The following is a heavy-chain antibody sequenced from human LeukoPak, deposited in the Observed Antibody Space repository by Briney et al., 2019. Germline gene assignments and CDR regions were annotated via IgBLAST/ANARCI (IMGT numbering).Heavy chain of an antibody. CDR2: IYYSGTT. Sequence: PSETLSLTCTVSGGSISSDNYYWGWIRQPPGKGLEWIGSIYYSGTTYYNPSLKSRVTISVDTSKNQFSLKLSSVTAADTAMYYCAKSNGYGLIDYWGQGTLVTVSS. CDR3: AKSNGYGLIDY. D-gene: IGHD5-12*01. CDR1: GGSISSDNYY. J-gene: IGHJ4*02. V-gene: IGHV4-39*01.